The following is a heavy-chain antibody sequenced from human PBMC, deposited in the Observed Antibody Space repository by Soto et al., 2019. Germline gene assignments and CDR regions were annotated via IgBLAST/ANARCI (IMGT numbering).Heavy chain of an antibody. J-gene: IGHJ3*02. CDR1: GGTFSSYA. CDR2: IIPIFGTA. V-gene: IGHV1-69*13. D-gene: IGHD6-19*01. Sequence: SVKVSCKASGGTFSSYAISWVRQAPGQGLEWMGGIIPIFGTANYAQKFQCRVTITADESTSTAYMELSSLRSEDTAVYYCARVAIAVAGIRAFDIWGQGTIVTVTS. CDR3: ARVAIAVAGIRAFDI.